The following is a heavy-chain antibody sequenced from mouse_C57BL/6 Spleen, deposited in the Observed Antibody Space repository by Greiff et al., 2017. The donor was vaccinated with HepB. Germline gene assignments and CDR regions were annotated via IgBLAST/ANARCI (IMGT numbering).Heavy chain of an antibody. CDR3: ARLRRTGYYAMDY. D-gene: IGHD2-12*01. CDR1: GYTFTSYW. CDR2: IDPSDSET. Sequence: VQLQQPGAELVRPGSSVKLSCKASGYTFTSYWMHWVKQRPIQGLEWIGNIDPSDSETHYNQKFKDKATLTVDKSSSTAYMQLSSLTAEDSAVYYCARLRRTGYYAMDYWGQGTSVTVSS. V-gene: IGHV1-52*01. J-gene: IGHJ4*01.